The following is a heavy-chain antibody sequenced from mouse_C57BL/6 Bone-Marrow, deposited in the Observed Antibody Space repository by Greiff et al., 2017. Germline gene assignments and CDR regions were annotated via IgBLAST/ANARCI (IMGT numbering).Heavy chain of an antibody. J-gene: IGHJ3*01. CDR2: IHPNSGST. CDR3: TTLRLLFAY. Sequence: QVQLQQPGAELVKPGASVKLSCKASGYTFTSYWMHWVKQRPGQGLEWIGMIHPNSGSTNYNEKFKSKATLTVDTSSNTAYLQLSSLTSEDTAVYYCTTLRLLFAYWGQGTLVTVSA. CDR1: GYTFTSYW. V-gene: IGHV1-64*01. D-gene: IGHD2-3*01.